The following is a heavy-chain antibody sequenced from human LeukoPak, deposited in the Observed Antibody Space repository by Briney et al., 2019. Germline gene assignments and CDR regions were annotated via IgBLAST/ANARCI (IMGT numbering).Heavy chain of an antibody. J-gene: IGHJ5*02. CDR1: GFTFSDYY. CDR3: AKVYYDSGAHRWLDP. D-gene: IGHD3-22*01. CDR2: ISGGGGST. Sequence: GGSLRLSCAASGFTFSDYYMSWIRQAPGKGPEWVSAISGGGGSTFYADPVKGRFTISRDNSKNTLYLQMNSLRAEDTAVYYCAKVYYDSGAHRWLDPWGQGTLVTVSS. V-gene: IGHV3-23*01.